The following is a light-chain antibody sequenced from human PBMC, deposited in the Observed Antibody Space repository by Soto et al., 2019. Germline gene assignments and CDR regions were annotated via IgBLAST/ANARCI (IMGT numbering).Light chain of an antibody. J-gene: IGLJ3*02. V-gene: IGLV2-8*01. CDR3: SSYAGSKNNWV. Sequence: QSALTQPPSASGSPGQSVTISCSGTSSDVGGYDYVSWYQQHPGKAPKLIIYEVTKRPSGVPDRLSGSKSGNTASLTVSGLQAEDEADYYCSSYAGSKNNWVFGGGTKVTVL. CDR2: EVT. CDR1: SSDVGGYDY.